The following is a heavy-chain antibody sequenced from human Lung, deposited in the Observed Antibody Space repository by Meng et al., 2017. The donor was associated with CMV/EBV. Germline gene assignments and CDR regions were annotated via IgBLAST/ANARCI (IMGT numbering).Heavy chain of an antibody. V-gene: IGHV5-51*01. CDR2: IYPGDSDT. D-gene: IGHD3-22*01. J-gene: IGHJ5*02. Sequence: GEXXRISCKGSGYSFTSYWIAWVRQMPGKGLEWMGIIYPGDSDTTYSPSFQGQVTISADNSISTTYLQWSSLRASDTAMYYCARQYDTRTWDNWVDPWGQGTLVTVSS. CDR1: GYSFTSYW. CDR3: ARQYDTRTWDNWVDP.